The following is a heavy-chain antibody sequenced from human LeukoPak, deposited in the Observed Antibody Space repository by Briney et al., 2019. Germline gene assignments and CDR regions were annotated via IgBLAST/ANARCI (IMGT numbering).Heavy chain of an antibody. V-gene: IGHV3-30*18. J-gene: IGHJ3*02. CDR1: GFTFSSYG. CDR3: AKDLGLAGNLAFDI. D-gene: IGHD6-19*01. CDR2: ISYDGSNK. Sequence: GRSLRLSCAASGFTFSSYGMHWVRQAPGKGLEWVAVISYDGSNKYYADSVKGRFTISRDNSKNTLYLQMNSLRAEDTAVYYCAKDLGLAGNLAFDIWGQGTMVTVSS.